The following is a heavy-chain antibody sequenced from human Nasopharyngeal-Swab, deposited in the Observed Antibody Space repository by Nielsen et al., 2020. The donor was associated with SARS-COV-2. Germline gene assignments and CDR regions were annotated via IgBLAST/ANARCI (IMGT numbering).Heavy chain of an antibody. J-gene: IGHJ3*01. Sequence: VRQAPGKGLEWVAVIWYDGSNKYNADTEKGRFTITRDNSKNTLYLQMNSLRAEDTAVYDCARDPSYDSSGFRVWGQGTMVTVSS. V-gene: IGHV3-33*01. D-gene: IGHD3-22*01. CDR3: ARDPSYDSSGFRV. CDR2: IWYDGSNK.